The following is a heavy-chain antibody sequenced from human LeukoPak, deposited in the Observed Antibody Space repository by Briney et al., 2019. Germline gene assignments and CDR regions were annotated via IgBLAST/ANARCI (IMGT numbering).Heavy chain of an antibody. J-gene: IGHJ4*02. V-gene: IGHV3-7*03. Sequence: GGSLRLSCAASGFTFSSYGMHWVRQAPGKGLEWVANIKQDGSEKYYADSVKGRFTISRDNAKNSLYLQVNSLRAEDTAVYYCARVGSIAAAGTPDYWGQGTLVTVSS. D-gene: IGHD6-13*01. CDR1: GFTFSSYG. CDR3: ARVGSIAAAGTPDY. CDR2: IKQDGSEK.